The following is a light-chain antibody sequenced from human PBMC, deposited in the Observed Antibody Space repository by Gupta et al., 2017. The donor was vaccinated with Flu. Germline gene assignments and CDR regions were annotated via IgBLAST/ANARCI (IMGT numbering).Light chain of an antibody. Sequence: ISCRSSQGLVYSDGNTYLHWYQQRPGQSPRRLIYQVSYRDSGVPDRFSGSGSGTDFTLKISRVEAEDVGIYFCMQGAHWPWAFGQGTTVEIK. CDR1: QGLVYSDGNTY. CDR2: QVS. CDR3: MQGAHWPWA. J-gene: IGKJ1*01. V-gene: IGKV2-30*01.